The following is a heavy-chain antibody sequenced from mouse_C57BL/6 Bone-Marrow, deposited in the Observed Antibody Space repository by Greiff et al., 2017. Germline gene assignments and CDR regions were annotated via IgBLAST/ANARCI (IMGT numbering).Heavy chain of an antibody. Sequence: QVQLKQPGAELVKPGASVKLSCKASGYTFTSYWMHWVKQRPGRGLEWIGRIAPISGGTKYNEKFKSKATLTVDKPSSTAYMQLSILTSEDSAVYYCARYHYSNYAWFAYWGQGTLVTVSA. CDR1: GYTFTSYW. CDR2: IAPISGGT. V-gene: IGHV1-72*01. J-gene: IGHJ3*01. D-gene: IGHD2-5*01. CDR3: ARYHYSNYAWFAY.